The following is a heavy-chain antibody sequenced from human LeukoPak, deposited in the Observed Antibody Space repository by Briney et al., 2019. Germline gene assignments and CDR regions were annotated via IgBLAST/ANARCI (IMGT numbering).Heavy chain of an antibody. V-gene: IGHV3-30*02. CDR3: ATEQEGRRAAFDY. CDR2: IWYDGNEK. Sequence: PGGSLRLSCAASGFTFSTYGIHWVRQAPGKGLEWVAFIWYDGNEKYYADSAKGRFTISRDNSKNTLYLQMNSLRAEDTAIYYCATEQEGRRAAFDYWGQGTLVTVSS. D-gene: IGHD1/OR15-1a*01. J-gene: IGHJ4*02. CDR1: GFTFSTYG.